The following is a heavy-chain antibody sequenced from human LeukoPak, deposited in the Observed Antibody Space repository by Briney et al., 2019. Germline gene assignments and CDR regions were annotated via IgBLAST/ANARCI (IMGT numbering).Heavy chain of an antibody. CDR2: ISSSSSYI. J-gene: IGHJ4*02. Sequence: GGSLRLSCAASGFTFSSYSMNWVRQAPGKGLEWVSSISSSSSYIYYADSVKGRFTISRDNAKNSLYLQMNSLRAEDTAVYYCARTISGIAAAGTLVHFDYWGQGTLVTVSS. D-gene: IGHD6-13*01. CDR3: ARTISGIAAAGTLVHFDY. CDR1: GFTFSSYS. V-gene: IGHV3-21*01.